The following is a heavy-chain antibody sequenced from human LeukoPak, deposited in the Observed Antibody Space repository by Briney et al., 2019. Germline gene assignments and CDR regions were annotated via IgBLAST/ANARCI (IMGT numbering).Heavy chain of an antibody. V-gene: IGHV4-34*01. J-gene: IGHJ4*02. D-gene: IGHD1-1*01. CDR1: GGSFSGYY. CDR2: INHSGSA. CDR3: ARRGNAGWAY. Sequence: SETLSLTCAVYGGSFSGYYWSWIRQPPGKGLEWIGEINHSGSANYNPSLKSRVTVSVDTSKNQFSLKLSSVTAADTAVYYCARRGNAGWAYWGQGTLVTVSS.